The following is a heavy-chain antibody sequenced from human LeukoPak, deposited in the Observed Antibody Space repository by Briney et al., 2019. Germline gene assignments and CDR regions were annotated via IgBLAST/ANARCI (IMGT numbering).Heavy chain of an antibody. CDR2: IIPIFGTA. J-gene: IGHJ4*02. V-gene: IGHV1-69*05. CDR1: GGTFSSYA. CDR3: ATASPYSSSWSDFDY. Sequence: SVKVSCKASGGTFSSYAISWVRQAPGQGLEWMGGIIPIFGTANYAQKFQGRVTITTDESTSTAYMELSSLRSEDTAVYYCATASPYSSSWSDFDYWGQGTLVTVSS. D-gene: IGHD6-13*01.